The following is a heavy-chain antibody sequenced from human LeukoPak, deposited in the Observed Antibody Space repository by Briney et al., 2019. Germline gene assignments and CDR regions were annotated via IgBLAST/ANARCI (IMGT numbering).Heavy chain of an antibody. CDR1: GGSFSGYY. Sequence: SETLSLTCAVYGGSFSGYYWSWIRQPPGKWLEWVGEINHSGSTNYNPSLKSRVTISVDTSKNQFSLKLSSVTAADTAVYYCVRGLIHHAFDIWGQGTMVTVSS. V-gene: IGHV4-34*01. D-gene: IGHD2-21*01. CDR2: INHSGST. CDR3: VRGLIHHAFDI. J-gene: IGHJ3*02.